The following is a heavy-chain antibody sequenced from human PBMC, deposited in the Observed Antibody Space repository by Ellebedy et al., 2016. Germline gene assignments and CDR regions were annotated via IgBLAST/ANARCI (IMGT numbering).Heavy chain of an antibody. D-gene: IGHD3-16*01. CDR2: TNLDGSAI. J-gene: IGHJ4*02. V-gene: IGHV3-74*01. CDR3: ARDNYGSIDH. CDR1: GFSFNRHG. Sequence: GESLKISCAASGFSFNRHGMHWVRQAPGKGLVGVSQTNLDGSAIIYADSVKGRFTISRDDARNKLYLQMDNLRAEDTALYYCARDNYGSIDHWGQGTLVTVSS.